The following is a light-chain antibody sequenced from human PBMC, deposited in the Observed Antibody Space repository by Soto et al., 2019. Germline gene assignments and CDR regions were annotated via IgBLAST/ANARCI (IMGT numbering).Light chain of an antibody. CDR1: QSLLHSNGYNY. J-gene: IGKJ1*01. CDR2: LGS. V-gene: IGKV2-28*01. CDR3: MQALQTPA. Sequence: DIVMTQSPLSLPVTPGEPASISCRSSQSLLHSNGYNYLDWYLQKPGQSPQLLIYLGSNRSSGGPDRFSGSGAGTDFTMNISRVEAEDVGVYYCMQALQTPAFGQGTKVEIK.